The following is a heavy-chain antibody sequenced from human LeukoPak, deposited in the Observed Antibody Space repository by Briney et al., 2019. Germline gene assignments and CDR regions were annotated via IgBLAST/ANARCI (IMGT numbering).Heavy chain of an antibody. V-gene: IGHV3-30*04. CDR3: ARDLLTGYYRRGNWFDP. Sequence: GGSLRLSCAASGFTFSSYAMHWVRQAPGKGLEWVAVISYDGSNKYYADSVKGRFTISRDNSKNTLYLQMNSLRAEDTAVYFCARDLLTGYYRRGNWFDPWGQGTLVIVSS. CDR2: ISYDGSNK. CDR1: GFTFSSYA. D-gene: IGHD3-9*01. J-gene: IGHJ5*02.